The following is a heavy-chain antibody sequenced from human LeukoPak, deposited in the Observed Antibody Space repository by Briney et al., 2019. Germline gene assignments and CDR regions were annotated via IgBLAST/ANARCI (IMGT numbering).Heavy chain of an antibody. CDR2: INHGGGT. CDR1: GGSFSDYF. D-gene: IGHD4-17*01. V-gene: IGHV4-34*01. CDR3: ARGEDGTGDYRPTYFDS. J-gene: IGHJ4*02. Sequence: PSETLSLTCAVYGGSFSDYFWNWIRQPPGKGLEWIVEINHGGGTRYNPSLKSRATISVDTSKKQFSLNLTSVTAADTAVYYCARGEDGTGDYRPTYFDSWGQGTLVTVSS.